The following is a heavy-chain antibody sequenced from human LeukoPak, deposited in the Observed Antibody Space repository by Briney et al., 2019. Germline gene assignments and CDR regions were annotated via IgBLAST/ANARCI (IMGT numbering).Heavy chain of an antibody. CDR3: ARHRDCTNGICYKIDY. CDR2: IYPGDPDT. J-gene: IGHJ4*02. Sequence: GQSLNISCKGSGYSYAGYWIAWVREMHGKGLEWMGIIYPGDPDTRHSPSFQDQVTISADKPINTAYLQWSSLKASDTAMYYCARHRDCTNGICYKIDYWGQGTLVTVSS. D-gene: IGHD2-8*01. CDR1: GYSYAGYW. V-gene: IGHV5-51*01.